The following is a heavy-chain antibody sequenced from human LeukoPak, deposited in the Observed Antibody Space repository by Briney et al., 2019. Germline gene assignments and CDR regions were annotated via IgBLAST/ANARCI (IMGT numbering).Heavy chain of an antibody. CDR1: GFTFSNYW. D-gene: IGHD2-2*02. CDR2: IKQDGSEK. J-gene: IGHJ4*02. V-gene: IGHV3-7*01. CDR3: ASELGYCSSTSCYTMSLGY. Sequence: PGGSLRLSCAASGFTFSNYWMSWVRQAPGKGLEWVANIKQDGSEKYYVDSVKGRFTISRDNAKNSLYLQMNSLRAEDTAVYYCASELGYCSSTSCYTMSLGYWGQGTLVTVSS.